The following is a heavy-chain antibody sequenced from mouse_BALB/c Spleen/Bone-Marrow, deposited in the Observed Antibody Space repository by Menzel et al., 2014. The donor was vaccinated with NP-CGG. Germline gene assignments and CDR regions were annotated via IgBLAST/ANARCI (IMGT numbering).Heavy chain of an antibody. J-gene: IGHJ1*01. CDR3: ARWGGYFDV. CDR2: ISSGSSTI. CDR1: GFTFSSFG. Sequence: EVNVVESGGGLVQPGGSRKLSCAASGFTFSSFGMHWVRQAPEKGLEWVAYISSGSSTIYYADTVKGRFTISRDNPKNTLFLQMTSLRSEDTATYYCARWGGYFDVWGAGTTVTVSS. V-gene: IGHV5-17*02.